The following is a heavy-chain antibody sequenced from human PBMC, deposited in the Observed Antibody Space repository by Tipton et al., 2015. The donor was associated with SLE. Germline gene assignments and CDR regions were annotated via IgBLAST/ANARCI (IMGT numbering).Heavy chain of an antibody. V-gene: IGHV3-23*01. CDR3: AKDGAIVVEDGYFQH. J-gene: IGHJ1*01. CDR2: ISGSGGST. CDR1: GFTFGDYA. Sequence: SLRLSCTASGFTFGDYAMSWVRQAPGKGLEWVSAISGSGGSTYYADSVKGRFTISRDNSKNTLYLQMNSLRAEDTAVYYCAKDGAIVVEDGYFQHWGQGTLVTVSS. D-gene: IGHD2-21*01.